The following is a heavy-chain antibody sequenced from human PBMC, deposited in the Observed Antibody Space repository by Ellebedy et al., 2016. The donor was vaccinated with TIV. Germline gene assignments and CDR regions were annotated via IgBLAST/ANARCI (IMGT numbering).Heavy chain of an antibody. D-gene: IGHD1-7*01. Sequence: PGGSLRLSCSASGLTFSNYAMHWVRQAPGKGLEWVSTISDSGGNTYFPDSVKGRFTISRDNAKSSLYLQMNSLRAEDTAVYYCVRESYGNYTWGTTGFDSWGQGTLVTASS. J-gene: IGHJ5*01. CDR2: ISDSGGNT. CDR3: VRESYGNYTWGTTGFDS. CDR1: GLTFSNYA. V-gene: IGHV3-21*01.